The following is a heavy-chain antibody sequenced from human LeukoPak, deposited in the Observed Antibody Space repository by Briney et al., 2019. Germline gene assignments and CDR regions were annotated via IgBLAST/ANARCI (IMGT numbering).Heavy chain of an antibody. CDR1: GFTFSNAW. J-gene: IGHJ3*02. CDR2: IKSKTDGGTT. D-gene: IGHD3-3*01. CDR3: TTDPPPFWSGVVVIPI. V-gene: IGHV3-15*01. Sequence: PGGSLRLSCAASGFTFSNAWMSWVRQAPGKGLEWVGRIKSKTDGGTTDYAAPVKGRFTISRDDSKNTLYLQMNSLKTEDTAVYYCTTDPPPFWSGVVVIPIWGQGTMVTVSS.